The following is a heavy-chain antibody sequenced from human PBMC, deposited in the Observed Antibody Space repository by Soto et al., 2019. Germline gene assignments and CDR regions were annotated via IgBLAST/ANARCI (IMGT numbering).Heavy chain of an antibody. Sequence: SETLSLTCTVSGGSTSSSSYYWGLIRQPPGKGLEWIGSIYYSGSTYYNPSLKSRVTISVDTSKNQFSLKLSSVTAADTPVYYCASYDFWIRGFDYRGQGTLVTVSS. CDR1: GGSTSSSSYY. CDR2: IYYSGST. V-gene: IGHV4-39*01. J-gene: IGHJ4*02. CDR3: ASYDFWIRGFDY. D-gene: IGHD3-3*01.